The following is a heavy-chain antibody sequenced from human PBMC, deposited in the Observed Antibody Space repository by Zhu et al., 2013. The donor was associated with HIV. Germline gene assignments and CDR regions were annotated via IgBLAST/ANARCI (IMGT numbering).Heavy chain of an antibody. CDR3: ARVAPSDYYYYMDV. J-gene: IGHJ6*03. CDR2: ISAYNGNT. Sequence: LVQSGAEVKKPGASMKVSCKASGYMFTRYGISWVRQAPGQGLEWMGWISAYNGNTNYAQKLQGRVTMTTDTSTSTAYMELRTLRSDDTAVYYRARVAPSDYYYYMDVWGKGTTVTVSS. CDR1: GYMFTRYG. V-gene: IGHV1-18*01.